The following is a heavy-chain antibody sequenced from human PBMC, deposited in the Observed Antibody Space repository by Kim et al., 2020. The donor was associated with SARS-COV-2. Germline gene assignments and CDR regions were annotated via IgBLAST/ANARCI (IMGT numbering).Heavy chain of an antibody. Sequence: TSYADSVKGRFTISRDNAKNTLYLQMNSLRAEDTAVYYCAREPAVVAPGYWGQGTLVTVSS. CDR3: AREPAVVAPGY. D-gene: IGHD2-15*01. CDR2: T. V-gene: IGHV3-74*01. J-gene: IGHJ4*02.